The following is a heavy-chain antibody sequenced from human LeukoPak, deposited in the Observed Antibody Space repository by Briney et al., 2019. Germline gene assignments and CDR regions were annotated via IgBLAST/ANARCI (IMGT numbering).Heavy chain of an antibody. CDR3: ARVLTGRYDFWSGYCYYYGMDV. CDR1: GGTFSSYA. J-gene: IGHJ6*02. CDR2: MNPNSGNT. Sequence: GASVKVSCKASGGTFSSYAISWVRQATGQGLEWMGWMNPNSGNTGYAQKFQGRVTMTRNTSISTAYMELSSLRSEDTAVYYCARVLTGRYDFWSGYCYYYGMDVWGQGTTVTVSS. V-gene: IGHV1-8*02. D-gene: IGHD3-3*01.